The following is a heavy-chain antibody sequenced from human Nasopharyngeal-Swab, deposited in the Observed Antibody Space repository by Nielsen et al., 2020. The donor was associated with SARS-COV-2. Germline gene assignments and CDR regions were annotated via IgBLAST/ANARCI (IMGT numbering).Heavy chain of an antibody. J-gene: IGHJ4*02. V-gene: IGHV3-53*04. CDR1: GFTASSNY. CDR3: ARDYSSGWYYFDY. Sequence: GESLKISCAASGFTASSNYISWVRQVPGKGLEGVPVIYSGGSTYYADSVKGRFTISRHNSKNTLYLQMNSLRAEDTAAYYCARDYSSGWYYFDYWGQGTLVTVSS. CDR2: IYSGGST. D-gene: IGHD6-19*01.